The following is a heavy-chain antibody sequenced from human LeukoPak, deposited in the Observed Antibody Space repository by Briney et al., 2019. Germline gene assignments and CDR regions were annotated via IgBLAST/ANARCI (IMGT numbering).Heavy chain of an antibody. V-gene: IGHV4-30-4*08. D-gene: IGHD4-17*01. J-gene: IGHJ4*02. CDR2: ISYSGTP. CDR3: ARDRYGDFEDY. Sequence: SQTLSLTCNVSGGSINTANYYWTWIRQPPGKGLEWIGYISYSGTPYYNPSLNSRVTISLDTSKNQFSLRLNSVTAADTAMYYCARDRYGDFEDYWGQRTLVTVSS. CDR1: GGSINTANYY.